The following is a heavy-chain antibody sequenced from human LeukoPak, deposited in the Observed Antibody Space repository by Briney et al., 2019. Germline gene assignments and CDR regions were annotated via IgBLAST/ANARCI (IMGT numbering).Heavy chain of an antibody. Sequence: GGSLRLSCVASGIIFSHYGMGWVRQAPGKGLEWVSVITSSGGTTNHADSVKGRFTISRDNFKDTLYLQMNSLRAEDTALYFCAKAAGSYYSHYFDYWGRGSLVTVSS. J-gene: IGHJ4*02. CDR3: AKAAGSYYSHYFDY. CDR1: GIIFSHYG. D-gene: IGHD1-26*01. CDR2: ITSSGGTT. V-gene: IGHV3-23*01.